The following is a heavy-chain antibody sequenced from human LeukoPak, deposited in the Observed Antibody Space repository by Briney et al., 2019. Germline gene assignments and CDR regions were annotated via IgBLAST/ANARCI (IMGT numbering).Heavy chain of an antibody. V-gene: IGHV3-66*01. D-gene: IGHD6-19*01. CDR2: IYSGGRT. CDR1: GFTVSSNY. J-gene: IGHJ6*02. CDR3: ARDQAGPPLCYGMDV. Sequence: GGSLRLSCAASGFTVSSNYMSWVRQAPGKGLEWVSVIYSGGRTYYEDSVKDRFTISRDNSKNTLYLQMKSLGAEDTAVYYCARDQAGPPLCYGMDVWGQGTTVTVSS.